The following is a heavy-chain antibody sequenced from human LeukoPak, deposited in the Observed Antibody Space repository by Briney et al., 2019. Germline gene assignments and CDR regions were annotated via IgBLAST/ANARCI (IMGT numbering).Heavy chain of an antibody. D-gene: IGHD3-10*01. CDR1: GFIFRSFW. J-gene: IGHJ4*02. V-gene: IGHV3-7*01. Sequence: PGGSLRLSCAASGFIFRSFWMSWVRQAPGKGLEWVANIKDVGSEKYFVDSVKGRFTISRDNAKNSLYLQMNSLRAEDTAVYYCTRDVYGSGRKSDYWGQGTLVTVSS. CDR2: IKDVGSEK. CDR3: TRDVYGSGRKSDY.